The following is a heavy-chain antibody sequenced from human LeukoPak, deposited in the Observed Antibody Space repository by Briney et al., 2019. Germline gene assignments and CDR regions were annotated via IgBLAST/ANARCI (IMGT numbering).Heavy chain of an antibody. J-gene: IGHJ4*02. D-gene: IGHD1-20*01. CDR2: ISYDGRIT. CDR3: ATLTITGDFDY. Sequence: GGSLRLSCAASGFTFTNYAMHWVRQAPGKGLEWVSFISYDGRITYYADSVKGRFTISRDNSKNILYLQMNSLKPEDTSLYFCATLTITGDFDYWGQGTQVTVSS. V-gene: IGHV3-30-3*02. CDR1: GFTFTNYA.